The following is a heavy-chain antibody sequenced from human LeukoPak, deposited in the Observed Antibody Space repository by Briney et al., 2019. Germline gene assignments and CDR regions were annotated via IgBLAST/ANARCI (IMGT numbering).Heavy chain of an antibody. CDR3: VKDLYKGDTSTWYYFDY. J-gene: IGHJ4*02. Sequence: GGSLRLSCSASGFTFSSYAMHWVRQAPGKGPEYVSVISSYGDKTYYADSVKGRFTISRDNSKNTVSLQMSSLRAEDTAVYYCVKDLYKGDTSTWYYFDYWGQGTLVTVSP. CDR2: ISSYGDKT. D-gene: IGHD6-13*01. CDR1: GFTFSSYA. V-gene: IGHV3-64D*06.